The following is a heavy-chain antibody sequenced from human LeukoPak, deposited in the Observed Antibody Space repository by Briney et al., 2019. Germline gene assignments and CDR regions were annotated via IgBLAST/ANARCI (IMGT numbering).Heavy chain of an antibody. Sequence: PSGTLSLTCTVSGGSISGGDYYWSWIRQPPGKGLEWIGYIYYSGSTYYNPSLKSRVTISVDTPKNQYSLKLSSVTAADTAVYYCARDLFGTGGASDYWGQGTLVTVSS. V-gene: IGHV4-30-4*01. CDR3: ARDLFGTGGASDY. CDR2: IYYSGST. D-gene: IGHD1-26*01. CDR1: GGSISGGDYY. J-gene: IGHJ4*02.